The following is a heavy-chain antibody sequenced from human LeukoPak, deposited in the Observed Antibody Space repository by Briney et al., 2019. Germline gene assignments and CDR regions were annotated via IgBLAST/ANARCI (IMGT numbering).Heavy chain of an antibody. CDR1: GGSFSGYY. D-gene: IGHD5-18*01. Sequence: SETLSLTCAVYGGSFSGYYWSWIRQPPGKGLEWIGEINHSGSTNYNPSPKSRFTISGDTSKNQFSLKLCSVTAADTAVYFCARVGYSYVINDWSRTGLGAYPTKYYYHMDVWGKGTTVTVSS. J-gene: IGHJ6*03. CDR3: ARVGYSYVINDWSRTGLGAYPTKYYYHMDV. CDR2: INHSGST. V-gene: IGHV4-34*01.